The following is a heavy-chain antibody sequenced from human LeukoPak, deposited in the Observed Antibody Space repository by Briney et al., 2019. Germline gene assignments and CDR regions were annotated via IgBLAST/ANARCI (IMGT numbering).Heavy chain of an antibody. J-gene: IGHJ4*02. V-gene: IGHV3-7*01. CDR1: GFTFSSLW. CDR3: ARDGGVSGYDLLDY. CDR2: INQDGSEK. Sequence: GGSLRLSCAASGFTFSSLWMTWVRQAPGKGLEWVANINQDGSEKYYVYSVKGRFTISRDSAKNSVYLQMNSLRVEDTAVYYCARDGGVSGYDLLDYWGQGTLVTVSS. D-gene: IGHD5-12*01.